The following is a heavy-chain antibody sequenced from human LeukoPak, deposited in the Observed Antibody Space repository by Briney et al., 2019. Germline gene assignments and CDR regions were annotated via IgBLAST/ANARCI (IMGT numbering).Heavy chain of an antibody. CDR1: GGSISNYY. J-gene: IGHJ4*02. Sequence: PSGTLSLTCTVSGGSISNYYWSWIRQPPGKGLEWIGYIYYSGSTNYNPSLKSRVTISVDTSKNQFSLKLSSVTAADTAVYYCARWTSMPPQFDHWGQGTLVTVSS. CDR3: ARWTSMPPQFDH. CDR2: IYYSGST. D-gene: IGHD2/OR15-2a*01. V-gene: IGHV4-59*01.